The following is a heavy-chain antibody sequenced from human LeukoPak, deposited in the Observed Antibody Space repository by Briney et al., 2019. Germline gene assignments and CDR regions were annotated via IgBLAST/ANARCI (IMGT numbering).Heavy chain of an antibody. D-gene: IGHD3-22*01. CDR2: IYYSGST. J-gene: IGHJ4*02. Sequence: SETLSLTCTVSGGSISSYYWSWIRQPPGKGLEWIGYIYYSGSTNYNPSLKSRVTISVDTSKNQFSLKLSSVTAADTAVYYCATIYSSGYYYYFDYWGQGTLVTVSS. CDR1: GGSISSYY. CDR3: ATIYSSGYYYYFDY. V-gene: IGHV4-59*01.